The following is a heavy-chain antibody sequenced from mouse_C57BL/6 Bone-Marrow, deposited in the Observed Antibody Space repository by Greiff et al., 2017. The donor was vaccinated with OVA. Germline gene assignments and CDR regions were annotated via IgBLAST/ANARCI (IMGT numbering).Heavy chain of an antibody. CDR1: GYTFTSYW. J-gene: IGHJ4*01. D-gene: IGHD2-4*01. Sequence: QVQLQQPGAELVKPGASVKLSCKASGYTFTSYWMHWVKQRPGQGLEWIGMIHPNSGSTNYNEKFKSKATLTVDKSSSTAYMQLSSLTSEDSAVYYCARSGNYDYDVEDYYAMDDWGQGTSVTVSS. CDR2: IHPNSGST. CDR3: ARSGNYDYDVEDYYAMDD. V-gene: IGHV1-64*01.